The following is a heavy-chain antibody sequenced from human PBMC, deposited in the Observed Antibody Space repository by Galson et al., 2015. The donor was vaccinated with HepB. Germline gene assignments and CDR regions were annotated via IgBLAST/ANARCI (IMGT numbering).Heavy chain of an antibody. CDR2: ISYDGSNK. CDR1: GFTFSSYA. CDR3: ARALVVPAAPYYMDV. J-gene: IGHJ6*03. Sequence: SLRLSCAASGFTFSSYAMHWVRQAPGKGLEWVAVISYDGSNKYYADSVKGRFTISRDNSKNTLYLQMNSLRAEDTAVYYCARALVVPAAPYYMDVWGKGTTVTVSS. V-gene: IGHV3-30-3*01. D-gene: IGHD2-2*01.